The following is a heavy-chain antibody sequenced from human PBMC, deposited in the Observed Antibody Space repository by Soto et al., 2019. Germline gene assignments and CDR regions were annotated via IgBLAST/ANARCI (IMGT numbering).Heavy chain of an antibody. D-gene: IGHD2-2*01. J-gene: IGHJ5*02. CDR3: ARVPGRIVVVPASAKLYLGWFDP. CDR2: INHSGST. Sequence: QVQLQQWGAGLLKPSETLSLTCAVYGGSFSGYYWSWIRQPPGKGLEWIGEINHSGSTNYNPSLKSRVTISVDTSKNQYSLKLSSVAAADTAEYYCARVPGRIVVVPASAKLYLGWFDPWGQGTLVTVSS. CDR1: GGSFSGYY. V-gene: IGHV4-34*01.